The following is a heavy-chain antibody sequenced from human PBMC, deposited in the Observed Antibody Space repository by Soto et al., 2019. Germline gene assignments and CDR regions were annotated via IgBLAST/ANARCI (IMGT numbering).Heavy chain of an antibody. D-gene: IGHD3-16*01. CDR2: IYHSGSP. V-gene: IGHV4-4*02. J-gene: IGHJ3*01. CDR3: ARKPDVATAKVGGGYVFDV. CDR1: SGSIFTTNW. Sequence: QVQLQESGPGLVKPSGTLSLTCAASSGSIFTTNWWSWGRQSPGRGLQWIGDIYHSGSPKYNPSLKSRFIISIDKSKDRFFLNLTAVTAADTAVYYCARKPDVATAKVGGGYVFDVWGQGTMVTVSS.